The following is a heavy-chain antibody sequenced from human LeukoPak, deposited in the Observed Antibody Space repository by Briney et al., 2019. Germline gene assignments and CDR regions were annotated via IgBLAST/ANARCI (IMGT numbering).Heavy chain of an antibody. CDR3: ARDPSGLYNFNWFDP. CDR1: GYTFTSYA. V-gene: IGHV7-4-1*02. CDR2: INTNTGNP. D-gene: IGHD1-20*01. Sequence: ASVKVSCKASGYTFTSYAMNWVRQAPGQGLEWMGWINTNTGNPTYAQGFTGRFVFSLDTSVSTAYLQISSLKAEDTAVYYCARDPSGLYNFNWFDPWGQGTLVTVSS. J-gene: IGHJ5*02.